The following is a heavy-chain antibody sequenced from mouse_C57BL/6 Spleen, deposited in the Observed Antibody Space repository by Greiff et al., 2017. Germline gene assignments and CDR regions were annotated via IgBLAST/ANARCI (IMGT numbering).Heavy chain of an antibody. D-gene: IGHD1-1*01. CDR1: GFSLTSYG. CDR3: ARYYYGSSHFDY. CDR2: IWSGGST. V-gene: IGHV2-2*01. J-gene: IGHJ2*01. Sequence: VQLVESGPGLVQPSQSLSITCTVSGFSLTSYGVHWVRQSPGKGLEWLGVIWSGGSTDYNAAVISRLSISKDNSKSQVFFKMNSLQADDTAIYYCARYYYGSSHFDYWGQGTTLTVSS.